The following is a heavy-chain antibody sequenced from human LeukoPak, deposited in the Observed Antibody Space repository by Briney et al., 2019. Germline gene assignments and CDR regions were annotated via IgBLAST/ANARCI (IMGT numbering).Heavy chain of an antibody. D-gene: IGHD6-19*01. CDR3: ASDTRSSYFDY. CDR2: IYYSGST. Sequence: SETLSLTCTVSGGSISSSSYYWGWIRQPPGKGLEWIGSIYYSGSTYYNPSLKSRVTISVDTSKNQFSLKLSSVTAADTAVYYCASDTRSSYFDYWGQGTLVTVSS. J-gene: IGHJ4*02. CDR1: GGSISSSSYY. V-gene: IGHV4-39*07.